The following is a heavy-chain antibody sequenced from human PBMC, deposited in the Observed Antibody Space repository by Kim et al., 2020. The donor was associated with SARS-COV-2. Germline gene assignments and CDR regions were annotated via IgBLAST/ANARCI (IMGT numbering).Heavy chain of an antibody. CDR3: AKGGSVVQFFYCDQ. J-gene: IGHJ4*02. V-gene: IGHV3-23*05. Sequence: ADAVKGRFTRSRDNSKSTLYLQMSSLTAEDTALYYCAKGGSVVQFFYCDQWGQGTLVTVAS. D-gene: IGHD3-10*01.